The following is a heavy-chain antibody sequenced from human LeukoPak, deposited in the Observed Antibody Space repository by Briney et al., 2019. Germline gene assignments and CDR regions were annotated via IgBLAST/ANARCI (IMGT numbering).Heavy chain of an antibody. CDR2: LYPGVST. D-gene: IGHD3-22*01. CDR3: ARLKFYDSTGYSPGHYMDV. V-gene: IGHV4-4*07. CDR1: GGPIYSYY. J-gene: IGHJ6*03. Sequence: SETLSLTCAVSGGPIYSYYWSWIRRTAGKGLEWIGRLYPGVSTNYNPPLKSRVTMSVDTSKNQFALKLSAVTAADTAVYYCARLKFYDSTGYSPGHYMDVWGKGTTVTVSS.